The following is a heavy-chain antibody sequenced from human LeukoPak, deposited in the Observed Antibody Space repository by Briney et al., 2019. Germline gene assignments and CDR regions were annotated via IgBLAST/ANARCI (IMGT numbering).Heavy chain of an antibody. CDR1: GFTFSSYA. CDR2: ISGSGGST. CDR3: AKDLRFLEWLLYTPFDY. V-gene: IGHV3-23*01. D-gene: IGHD3-3*01. J-gene: IGHJ4*02. Sequence: PGGSLRLSCAASGFTFSSYAMSWVRQAPGKGLEWVSAISGSGGSTYYADSVKGRFTISRDNSKSTLYLQMNSLRAEDTAVYYCAKDLRFLEWLLYTPFDYWGQGTLVTVSS.